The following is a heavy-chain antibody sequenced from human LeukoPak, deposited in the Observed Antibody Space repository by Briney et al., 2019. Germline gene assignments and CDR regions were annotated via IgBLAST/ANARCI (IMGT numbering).Heavy chain of an antibody. CDR2: IYYSGST. CDR1: GGSISSSSYY. Sequence: SETPSLTCTVSGGSISSSSYYWGWIRQPPGKGLEWIGSIYYSGSTYYNPSLKSRVTISVDTSKNQFSLKLSSVTAADTAVYYCARDPLYWFDPWGQGTLVTVSS. CDR3: ARDPLYWFDP. J-gene: IGHJ5*02. V-gene: IGHV4-39*07.